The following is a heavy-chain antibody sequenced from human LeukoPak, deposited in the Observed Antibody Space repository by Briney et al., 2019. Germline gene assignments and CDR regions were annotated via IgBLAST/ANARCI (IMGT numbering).Heavy chain of an antibody. V-gene: IGHV1-8*01. Sequence: GASVTVSFTASGYTFTSYDINWMRQPTGQGLEWMGWMNPNSGNTGYAQKFQGRVIMTRNTSISTAYMELSSLRYEDTGVYYCARRGRASEIDYWGQGTLVTVSS. CDR1: GYTFTSYD. CDR3: ARRGRASEIDY. CDR2: MNPNSGNT. D-gene: IGHD3-10*01. J-gene: IGHJ4*02.